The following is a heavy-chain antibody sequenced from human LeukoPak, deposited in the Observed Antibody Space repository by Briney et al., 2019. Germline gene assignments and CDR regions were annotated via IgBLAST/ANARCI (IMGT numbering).Heavy chain of an antibody. V-gene: IGHV4-59*01. CDR3: ARGTYDYIWGSYRLGYFDY. D-gene: IGHD3-16*02. Sequence: PSETLSLPCTLSGGPISSYYWIWIRHPPGKGLEGIGYIYYSGSTNYNPSLKSRVTISVDTSKNQFSLKLSSVTAADTAVYYCARGTYDYIWGSYRLGYFDYWGQGTLVTVSS. CDR1: GGPISSYY. CDR2: IYYSGST. J-gene: IGHJ4*02.